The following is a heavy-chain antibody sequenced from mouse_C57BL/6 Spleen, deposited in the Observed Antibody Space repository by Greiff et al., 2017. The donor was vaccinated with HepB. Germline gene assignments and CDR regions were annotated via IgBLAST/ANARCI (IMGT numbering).Heavy chain of an antibody. CDR2: INPSSGYT. J-gene: IGHJ3*01. CDR1: GYTFTSYT. CDR3: ARGGKNETWFAY. V-gene: IGHV1-4*01. Sequence: VHLVESGAELARPGASVKMSCKASGYTFTSYTMHWVKQRPGQGLEWIGYINPSSGYTKYNQKFKDKATLTADKSSSTAYMQLSSLTSEDSAVYYCARGGKNETWFAYWGQGTLVTVSA.